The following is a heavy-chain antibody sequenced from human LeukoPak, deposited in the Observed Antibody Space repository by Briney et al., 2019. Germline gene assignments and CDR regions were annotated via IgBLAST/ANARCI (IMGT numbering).Heavy chain of an antibody. V-gene: IGHV3-23*01. CDR2: ISGSGGST. J-gene: IGHJ6*03. CDR3: GKVGAGRSYYYNYYMDV. Sequence: QPGGSLRLSCAASGFTFSSYAMSWVRQAPGKGLEWVSAISGSGGSTYYADSVKGRFTISRDNSKNTLYLQMNSLRAEDTAVYYCGKVGAGRSYYYNYYMDVWGKGTTVTVSS. D-gene: IGHD1-26*01. CDR1: GFTFSSYA.